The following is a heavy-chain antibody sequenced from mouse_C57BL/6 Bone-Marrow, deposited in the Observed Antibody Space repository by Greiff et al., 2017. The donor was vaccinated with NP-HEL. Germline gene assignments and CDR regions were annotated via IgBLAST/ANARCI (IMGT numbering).Heavy chain of an antibody. CDR1: GFSLTSYG. CDR3: ARDGSSYERFAY. D-gene: IGHD1-1*01. CDR2: IWSGGST. V-gene: IGHV2-2*01. Sequence: VQLVESGPGLVQPSQSLSITCTVSGFSLTSYGVHWVRQSPGKGLEWLGVIWSGGSTDYNAAFISRLSISKDNSKSQVFFKMNSLQADDTAIYYCARDGSSYERFAYWGQGTLVTVSA. J-gene: IGHJ3*01.